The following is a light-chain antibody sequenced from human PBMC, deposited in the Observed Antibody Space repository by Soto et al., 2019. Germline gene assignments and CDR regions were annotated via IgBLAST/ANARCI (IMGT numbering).Light chain of an antibody. CDR3: SSYTSSSNRV. Sequence: QSALTQPASVSGSPGQSITISCTGTSSDVGGYNYVSWYQQHPGKAPKLMIYEVSNRPSGVSNRFSGSKSGNTASLTISGLQAEGEDDYYCSSYTSSSNRVFGGGTKLTVL. CDR2: EVS. V-gene: IGLV2-14*01. CDR1: SSDVGGYNY. J-gene: IGLJ3*02.